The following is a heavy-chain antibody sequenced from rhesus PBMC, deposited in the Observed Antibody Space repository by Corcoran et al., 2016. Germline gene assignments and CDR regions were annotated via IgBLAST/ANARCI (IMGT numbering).Heavy chain of an antibody. CDR3: ARATYSSGWSFDY. J-gene: IGHJ4*01. CDR2: IYGRGGST. Sequence: QVQLQESGPGLVKPSETLSLTCAVSGGSISRRNWWSWIRQSPGKGLEWIGGIYGRGGSTEYNPARKSRVTMSKDTAKNQVSLKLRSGTAGDTAVYYGARATYSSGWSFDYWGQGVLVTVSS. V-gene: IGHV4-93*01. CDR1: GGSISRRNW. D-gene: IGHD6S26*01.